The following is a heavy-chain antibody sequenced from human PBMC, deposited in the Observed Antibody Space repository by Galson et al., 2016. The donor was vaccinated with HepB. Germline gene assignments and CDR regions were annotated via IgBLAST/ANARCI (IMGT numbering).Heavy chain of an antibody. Sequence: SLRLSCAASGVTVSNNYMSWVRQAPGGGLEWVSVPNSGGDTFYADSVKGRFTISRDNSKNTLYLQMNSLRAEDTAVYYCARDTWTWNGGQGTRVTVSS. CDR3: ARDTWTWN. CDR1: GVTVSNNY. J-gene: IGHJ4*02. CDR2: PNSGGDT. D-gene: IGHD3/OR15-3a*01. V-gene: IGHV3-66*01.